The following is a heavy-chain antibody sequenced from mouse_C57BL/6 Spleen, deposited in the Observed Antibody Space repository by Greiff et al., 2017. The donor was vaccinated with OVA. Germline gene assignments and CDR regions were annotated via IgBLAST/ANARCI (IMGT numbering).Heavy chain of an antibody. Sequence: VQLQQSGPELVKPGASVKISCKASGYAFSSSWMNWVKQRPGKGLEWIGRIYPGDGDTNYNGKFKGKATLTADKSSSTAYMQLSSLTSEDSAVYFCFYYYGSSPFDYWGQGTTLTVSS. CDR2: IYPGDGDT. CDR1: GYAFSSSW. J-gene: IGHJ2*01. CDR3: FYYYGSSPFDY. D-gene: IGHD1-1*01. V-gene: IGHV1-82*01.